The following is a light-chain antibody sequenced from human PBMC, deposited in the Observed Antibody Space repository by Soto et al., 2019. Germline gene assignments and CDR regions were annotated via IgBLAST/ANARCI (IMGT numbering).Light chain of an antibody. V-gene: IGKV3-11*01. CDR1: QSVSSY. Sequence: EIVLTQSPATLSLSPGERATLSCRASQSVSSYLAWYQQKPGQAPRLLIYDTSNRATGIPARFSGSGSGTDFTLIISSLEPEEFAVYYCQQRSIWPLDTFGQGTKLEIK. J-gene: IGKJ2*01. CDR3: QQRSIWPLDT. CDR2: DTS.